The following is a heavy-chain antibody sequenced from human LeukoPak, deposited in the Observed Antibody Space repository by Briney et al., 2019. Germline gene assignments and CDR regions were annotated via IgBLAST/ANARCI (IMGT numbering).Heavy chain of an antibody. CDR1: GFTFSDHY. J-gene: IGHJ3*02. CDR3: TRRIAGVTNIDALDI. CDR2: IRKRADNYTT. D-gene: IGHD3-10*01. V-gene: IGHV3-72*01. Sequence: GGSLRLSCAASGFTFSDHYMDWVRQAPGKARECVVRIRKRADNYTTIHAASVNRRLTISRDDSKNSLYLQMNSLKTEDAAVYYCTRRIAGVTNIDALDIWGPGTMVTVSS.